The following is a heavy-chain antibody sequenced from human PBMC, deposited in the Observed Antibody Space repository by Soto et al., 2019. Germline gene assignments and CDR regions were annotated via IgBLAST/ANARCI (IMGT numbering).Heavy chain of an antibody. V-gene: IGHV3-23*01. J-gene: IGHJ4*02. CDR1: EFTIRSFA. Sequence: EVQVLESGGGLVQPGGSLRLSCAASEFTIRSFAMTWVRQAPGKGLEWVSIISSTDGDTYYGDSVKGRFTISRDNSKNTLFLQMNSLRAEDTALYYCARGRWDRSGWYFDYWGQGTLVTVSS. CDR2: ISSTDGDT. D-gene: IGHD6-19*01. CDR3: ARGRWDRSGWYFDY.